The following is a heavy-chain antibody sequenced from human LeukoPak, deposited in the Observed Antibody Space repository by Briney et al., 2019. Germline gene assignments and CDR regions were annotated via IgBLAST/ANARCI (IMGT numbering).Heavy chain of an antibody. CDR2: IYSGGST. J-gene: IGHJ6*03. CDR3: ARESRRYQLLKVYYYMGV. D-gene: IGHD2-2*01. V-gene: IGHV3-53*01. Sequence: GGSLRLSCAASGFTVSSNYMSWVRQAPGKGLEWVSVIYSGGSTYYADSVKGRFTISRDNSKNTLYLQMNSLRAEDTAVYYCARESRRYQLLKVYYYMGVWGKGTTVTVSS. CDR1: GFTVSSNY.